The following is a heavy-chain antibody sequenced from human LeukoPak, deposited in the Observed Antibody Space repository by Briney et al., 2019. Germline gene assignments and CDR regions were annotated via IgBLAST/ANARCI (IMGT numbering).Heavy chain of an antibody. D-gene: IGHD3-9*01. CDR1: GFTFSDYY. CDR3: ARDSGTTYDILTGYFFSPPDY. V-gene: IGHV3-11*01. Sequence: GGSLRLSCAASGFTFSDYYMSWIRQAPGKGLEWVSYISSSGSTIYYADSVKGRFTISRDNAKNSLYLQMDSLRAEDTAVYYCARDSGTTYDILTGYFFSPPDYWGQGTLVTVSS. J-gene: IGHJ4*02. CDR2: ISSSGSTI.